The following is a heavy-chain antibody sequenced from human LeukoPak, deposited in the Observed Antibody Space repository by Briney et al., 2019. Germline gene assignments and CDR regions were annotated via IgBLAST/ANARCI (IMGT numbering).Heavy chain of an antibody. CDR3: ARGYGSGSYFIRGADYYYYYGMDV. J-gene: IGHJ6*04. V-gene: IGHV4-34*01. CDR1: GGSFSGYY. D-gene: IGHD3-10*01. CDR2: INHSGST. Sequence: SETLSLTCAVYGGSFSGYYWSWIRQPPGKGLEWIGEINHSGSTNYNPSLKSRVTISVDTSKNKFSQKLSSVTAADTAVYYCARGYGSGSYFIRGADYYYYYGMDVWGKGTTVTVSS.